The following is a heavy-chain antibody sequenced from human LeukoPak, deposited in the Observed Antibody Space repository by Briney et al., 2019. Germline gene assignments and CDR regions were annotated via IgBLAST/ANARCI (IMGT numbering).Heavy chain of an antibody. CDR3: ARDYPTSGIVTIFDY. J-gene: IGHJ4*02. V-gene: IGHV3-23*01. CDR1: GFTFNKYA. D-gene: IGHD1-1*01. Sequence: GGSLRLSCASSGFTFNKYAMTWVRRAPGKALEWVSSITASGDSTYCADSVKGRFTISRDNSKNTLYLQMSSLRAEDTAVYYCARDYPTSGIVTIFDYWGQGSLVTVSS. CDR2: ITASGDST.